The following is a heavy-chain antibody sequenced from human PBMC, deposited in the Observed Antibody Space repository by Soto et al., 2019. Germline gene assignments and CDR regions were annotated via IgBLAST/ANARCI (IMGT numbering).Heavy chain of an antibody. CDR1: GYTFTSYY. Sequence: ASVKVSCKASGYTFTSYYMHWVRQAPGQGLEWMGIINPSGGSTSYAQKFQGRVTMTRDTSTSTVYMELSSLRSEDTAVYYCARAPFIAAAGTGGDYFDYWGQGTLVTVS. CDR2: INPSGGST. V-gene: IGHV1-46*03. J-gene: IGHJ4*02. D-gene: IGHD6-13*01. CDR3: ARAPFIAAAGTGGDYFDY.